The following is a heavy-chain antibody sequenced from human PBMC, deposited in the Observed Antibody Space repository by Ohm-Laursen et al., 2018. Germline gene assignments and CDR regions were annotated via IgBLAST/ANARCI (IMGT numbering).Heavy chain of an antibody. J-gene: IGHJ3*02. CDR3: ARGYYDSRGSAFEI. D-gene: IGHD3-22*01. CDR1: GYIFTNYY. V-gene: IGHV1-46*01. Sequence: VASVKVSCKTSGYIFTNYYMHWVRQAPGQGFEWMGILNPTRGGTRTSLSQRFQDRVTITRDTSASTAYMELSSLRSEDTAVYYCARGYYDSRGSAFEIWGQGTIVTVSS. CDR2: LNPTRGGTRT.